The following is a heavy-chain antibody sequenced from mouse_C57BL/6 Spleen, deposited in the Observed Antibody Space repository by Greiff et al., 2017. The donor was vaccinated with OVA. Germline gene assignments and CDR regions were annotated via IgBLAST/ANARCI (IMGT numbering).Heavy chain of an antibody. V-gene: IGHV1-55*01. CDR3: ARGRNYYYYGSSQGYFDY. Sequence: QVQLQQPGAELVKPGASVKMSCKASGYTFTSYWITWVKQRPGQGLEWIGDIYPGSGSTNYNETFKSKATLTVDTSSSTAYMQLSSLTSEDSAVYYCARGRNYYYYGSSQGYFDYWGQGTTLTVSS. D-gene: IGHD1-1*01. J-gene: IGHJ2*01. CDR1: GYTFTSYW. CDR2: IYPGSGST.